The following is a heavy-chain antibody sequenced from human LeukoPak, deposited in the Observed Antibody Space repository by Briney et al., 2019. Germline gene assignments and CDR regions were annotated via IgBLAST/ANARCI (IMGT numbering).Heavy chain of an antibody. CDR1: GFTFDDYA. Sequence: PGRSLRLSCAASGFTFDDYAMHWVRQAPGKGLEWVSGISWNSGSIGYADSVKGRFTISRDNAKNSLYLQMNSLRAEDTAVYYCARGRPRGLAPMVRGVILLDYWGQGTLVTVSS. CDR2: ISWNSGSI. V-gene: IGHV3-9*01. D-gene: IGHD3-10*01. CDR3: ARGRPRGLAPMVRGVILLDY. J-gene: IGHJ4*02.